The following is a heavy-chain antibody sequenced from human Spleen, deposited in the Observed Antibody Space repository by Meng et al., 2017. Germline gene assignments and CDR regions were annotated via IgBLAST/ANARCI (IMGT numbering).Heavy chain of an antibody. CDR2: ISSGGTDI. CDR1: GIIFSSFE. CDR3: AREVGSYGFVTYYGMDV. J-gene: IGHJ6*02. V-gene: IGHV3-48*03. Sequence: GESLKISCAASGIIFSSFEMNWVRQAPGKGLEWASYISSGGTDIYYADSVKGRFTISRDNAKNSLYLQMNSLRAEDTAVYYCAREVGSYGFVTYYGMDVWGQGTTVTVSS. D-gene: IGHD5-18*01.